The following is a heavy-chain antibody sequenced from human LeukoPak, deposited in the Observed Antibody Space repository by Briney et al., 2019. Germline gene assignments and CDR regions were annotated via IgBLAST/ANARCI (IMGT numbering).Heavy chain of an antibody. D-gene: IGHD3-22*01. Sequence: ASVKVSCKASGYTFTSYAMHWVRQAPGQRLEWMGWINAGNGNTKYSQKFQGRVTITRDTSASTAYMELSSLRSEDTAVYYCARSRAYYDSSGYYIFPPYFDYWGQGTLVTVSS. CDR1: GYTFTSYA. CDR3: ARSRAYYDSSGYYIFPPYFDY. CDR2: INAGNGNT. V-gene: IGHV1-3*01. J-gene: IGHJ4*02.